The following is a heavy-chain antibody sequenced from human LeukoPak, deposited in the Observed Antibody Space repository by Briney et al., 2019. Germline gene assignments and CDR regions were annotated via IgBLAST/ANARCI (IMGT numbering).Heavy chain of an antibody. D-gene: IGHD3-22*01. CDR2: INPNSGGT. CDR3: TRASYYYDSGGYSGYYFDY. CDR1: GYTFTDYY. Sequence: GASVKVSCKASGYTFTDYYRHWVRQAPGQGLEWMGWINPNSGGTNYAQKFQGRVTMTRDTSISTAYMELSRLRSDDTSVYYCTRASYYYDSGGYSGYYFDYWGQGTLVTVSS. J-gene: IGHJ4*02. V-gene: IGHV1-2*02.